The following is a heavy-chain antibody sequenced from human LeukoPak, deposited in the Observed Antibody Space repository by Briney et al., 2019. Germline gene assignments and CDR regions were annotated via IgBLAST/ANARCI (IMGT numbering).Heavy chain of an antibody. D-gene: IGHD6-6*01. CDR2: IYYSGST. CDR1: GGSISSSSYY. V-gene: IGHV4-39*01. J-gene: IGHJ4*02. CDR3: ARLRYSSSSPYFDY. Sequence: SETLSLTCTVSGGSISSSSYYWGWVRQPPGKGLEGIGSIYYSGSTYYNPSLKSRVTISVDTSKNQFSLKLSSVTAADTAVYYCARLRYSSSSPYFDYWGQGTLVTVSS.